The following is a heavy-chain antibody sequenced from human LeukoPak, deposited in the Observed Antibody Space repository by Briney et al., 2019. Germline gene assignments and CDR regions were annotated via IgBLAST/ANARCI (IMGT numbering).Heavy chain of an antibody. CDR2: ISGSTSTI. D-gene: IGHD4-23*01. Sequence: PGGSLRLSCAASGFTFSNYNMNWVRQAPGKGLGWVSYISGSTSTIYYADSVKGRFTISRDNAKNSLYLQMDSLRVEDTAVYYCASTYQFGGNLPFDSWGPGTLVTVSS. CDR3: ASTYQFGGNLPFDS. CDR1: GFTFSNYN. J-gene: IGHJ4*02. V-gene: IGHV3-48*04.